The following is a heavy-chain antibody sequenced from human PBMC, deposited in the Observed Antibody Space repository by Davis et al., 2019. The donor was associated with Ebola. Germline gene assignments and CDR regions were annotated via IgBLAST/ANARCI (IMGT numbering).Heavy chain of an antibody. V-gene: IGHV1-3*01. D-gene: IGHD3-3*01. CDR2: INAGNGNT. J-gene: IGHJ4*02. CDR1: GYTFTSYA. CDR3: AAMRFTIFGVVLDY. Sequence: ASVKVSCKASGYTFTSYAMHWVRQAPGQRLEWMGWINAGNGNTKYSQKFQGRVTITRDTSASTAYMELSSLRSEDTAVYYCAAMRFTIFGVVLDYWGQGTLVTVSS.